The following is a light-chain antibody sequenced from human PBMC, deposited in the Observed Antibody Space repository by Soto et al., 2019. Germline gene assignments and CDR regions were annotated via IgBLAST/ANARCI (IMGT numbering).Light chain of an antibody. CDR2: DAF. V-gene: IGKV1-5*01. CDR1: QSISSW. J-gene: IGKJ4*01. CDR3: QQYNSYSPLT. Sequence: DIQMTQSPSTLSASVGDRVTITCRASQSISSWLAWYQQKPGKAPKLLIYDAFSLESGVPSRFSGSASGTEFTLTISSLQPDDFATYYCQQYNSYSPLTFGGGTKVEIK.